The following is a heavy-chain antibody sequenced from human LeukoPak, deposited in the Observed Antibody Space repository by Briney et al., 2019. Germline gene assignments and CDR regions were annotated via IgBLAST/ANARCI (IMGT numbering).Heavy chain of an antibody. Sequence: SETLSLTCTVSGGSISSGNYYWSWIRQPAGKGLEWIGRVHTSGGTNYNPSLKSRVTMSVDTSKNQFSLKLSSVTAADTAVYYCARDSVIDTAMDVWGKGTTVTISS. V-gene: IGHV4-61*02. CDR1: GGSISSGNYY. CDR2: VHTSGGT. D-gene: IGHD5-18*01. J-gene: IGHJ6*04. CDR3: ARDSVIDTAMDV.